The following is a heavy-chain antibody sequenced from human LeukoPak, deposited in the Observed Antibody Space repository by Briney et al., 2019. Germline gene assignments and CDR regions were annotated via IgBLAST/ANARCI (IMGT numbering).Heavy chain of an antibody. Sequence: SETLSLTCAVYGGSFSGYYWSWIRQPPGKGLEWIGEINHSGSTNYNPSLKSRVTISVDTSKNQFSLKLSSVTAADTAVYYCARDGGHYYYDFWSGYPTPFDYWGQGTLVTVSS. CDR3: ARDGGHYYYDFWSGYPTPFDY. CDR2: INHSGST. CDR1: GGSFSGYY. D-gene: IGHD3-3*01. V-gene: IGHV4-34*01. J-gene: IGHJ4*02.